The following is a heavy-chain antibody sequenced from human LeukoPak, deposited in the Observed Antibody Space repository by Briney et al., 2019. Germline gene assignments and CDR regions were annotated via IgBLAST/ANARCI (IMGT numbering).Heavy chain of an antibody. CDR1: GGTFSSYA. CDR2: IIPIFGTA. Sequence: SVKVSCKASGGTFSSYAISWVRQAPGQGLELMGGIIPIFGTANYAQKFQGRVTITTDESTSTAYMELSSLRSEDTAVYYCARDNYAGANWFDPWGQGTLVTVSS. J-gene: IGHJ5*02. V-gene: IGHV1-69*05. CDR3: ARDNYAGANWFDP. D-gene: IGHD1-7*01.